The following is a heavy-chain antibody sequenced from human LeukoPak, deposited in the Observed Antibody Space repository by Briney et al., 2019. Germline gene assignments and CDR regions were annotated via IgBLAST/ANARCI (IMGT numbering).Heavy chain of an antibody. D-gene: IGHD3-22*01. V-gene: IGHV3-66*03. CDR3: GRDMIDEGHAYYDYYMDV. CDR1: GLNVSTKY. J-gene: IGHJ6*03. Sequence: GGSLTLPRAASGLNVSTKYMNWLRQAPGKGLEWVSFIYGCGSTYYAESVNGRFTLSRDNPKNSLYLQMNSLRAEDTPVYYFGRDMIDEGHAYYDYYMDVWGKGTTVTVSS. CDR2: IYGCGST.